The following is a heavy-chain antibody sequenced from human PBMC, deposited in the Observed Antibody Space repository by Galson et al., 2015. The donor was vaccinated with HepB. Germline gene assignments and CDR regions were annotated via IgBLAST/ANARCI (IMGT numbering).Heavy chain of an antibody. Sequence: SLRLSCAASGFTFSSYSMNWVRQAPGKGLEWVSYISSSSSTIYYADSVKGRFTISRDNAKNSLYLQMNSLRDEDTAVYYCARAPTRSVTTATYYYYGMDVWGQGTTVTVSS. CDR2: ISSSSSTI. D-gene: IGHD4-17*01. CDR3: ARAPTRSVTTATYYYYGMDV. V-gene: IGHV3-48*02. J-gene: IGHJ6*02. CDR1: GFTFSSYS.